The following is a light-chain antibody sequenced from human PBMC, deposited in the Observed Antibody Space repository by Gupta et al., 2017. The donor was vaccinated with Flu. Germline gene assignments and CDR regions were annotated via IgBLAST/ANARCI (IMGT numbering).Light chain of an antibody. V-gene: IGKV3-20*01. J-gene: IGKJ4*01. CDR1: QSVSSSY. CDR3: QQYGSSPRFT. Sequence: DIVLMQSPGTLSLSPGERATLSCRASQSVSSSYLAWYQKKPGQAPRLLIYGASSRATGIPDRFSGSGSGTDFTLTISRLEPEDFAVYYCQQYGSSPRFTFGGGTRVEIK. CDR2: GAS.